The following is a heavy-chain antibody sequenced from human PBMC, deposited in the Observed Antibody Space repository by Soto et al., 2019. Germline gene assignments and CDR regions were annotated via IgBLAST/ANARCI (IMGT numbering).Heavy chain of an antibody. CDR2: IFSNDEK. CDR1: GFSLSNARMG. CDR3: ARTRAVAGTLGYFDY. J-gene: IGHJ4*02. D-gene: IGHD6-19*01. Sequence: SGPTLVNPTETLTLTCTVSGFSLSNARMGVSWIRQPPGKALEWLAHIFSNDEKSYSTSLKSRLTISKDTSKSQVVLTMTNMDPVDTATYYCARTRAVAGTLGYFDYWGQGTLVTVSS. V-gene: IGHV2-26*01.